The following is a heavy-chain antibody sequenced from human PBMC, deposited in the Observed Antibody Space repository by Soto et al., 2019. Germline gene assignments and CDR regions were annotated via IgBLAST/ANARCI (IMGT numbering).Heavy chain of an antibody. D-gene: IGHD2-8*02. CDR1: GGSFSGYY. V-gene: IGHV4-34*01. CDR2: INHRGST. J-gene: IGHJ4*02. Sequence: QLQLQQWGAGLLKPSETLSLTCTVYGGSFSGYYWTWIRQPPRTGLEWIGQINHRGSTNYNPSLKRQVTISVDPSQNQLSLTLTSVPAADTAVYYFARDKITGLFEYWGQGNLVTVSS. CDR3: ARDKITGLFEY.